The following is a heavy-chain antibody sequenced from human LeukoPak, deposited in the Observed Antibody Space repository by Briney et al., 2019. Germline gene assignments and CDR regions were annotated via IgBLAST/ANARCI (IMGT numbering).Heavy chain of an antibody. CDR1: GGSFSGYY. CDR3: ASGSGALWFDP. CDR2: INHSGST. Sequence: SETLSLTCAVYGGSFSGYYWSWIRQPPGKGLEWIGEINHSGSTNYNPSLKSRVTISVDTSKNQFSLKLSPVTAADTAVYYCASGSGALWFDPWGQGTLVTVSS. V-gene: IGHV4-34*01. J-gene: IGHJ5*02. D-gene: IGHD2-15*01.